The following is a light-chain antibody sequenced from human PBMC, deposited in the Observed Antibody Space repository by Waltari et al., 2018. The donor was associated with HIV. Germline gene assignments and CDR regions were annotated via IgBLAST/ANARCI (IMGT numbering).Light chain of an antibody. CDR1: QLGNKY. J-gene: IGLJ1*01. V-gene: IGLV3-1*01. Sequence: SYELTQPPPVSVSPGQTASITRSGDQLGNKYVYWYQQKAGQSTVLVIYQDSKRPSGNPGRFSGSSSGNTATLTLRGTQAMDEGGYYCQAWDSGTGVFGTGTTVTVL. CDR3: QAWDSGTGV. CDR2: QDS.